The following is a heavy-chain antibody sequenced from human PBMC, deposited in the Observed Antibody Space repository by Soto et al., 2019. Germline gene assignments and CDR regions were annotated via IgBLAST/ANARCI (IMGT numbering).Heavy chain of an antibody. V-gene: IGHV3-23*01. Sequence: EVQLLESGGGLVQPGGSLRLSCAASGLTFSRFAMSWVRQAPGKGLERVSTISGSGGDSYGSDSVKGRFIISRDNSKNTLSLQMHALKVEDTAIYDGAKSTGVLAKTGGAFDVWGQGTMVTVSS. CDR2: ISGSGGDS. CDR1: GLTFSRFA. D-gene: IGHD5-12*01. CDR3: AKSTGVLAKTGGAFDV. J-gene: IGHJ3*01.